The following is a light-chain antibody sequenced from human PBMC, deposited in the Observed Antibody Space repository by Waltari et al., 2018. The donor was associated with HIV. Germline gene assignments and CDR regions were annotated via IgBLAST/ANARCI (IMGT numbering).Light chain of an antibody. J-gene: IGLJ2*01. CDR1: NIGYRS. Sequence: YELTQPPSVSVAPGQTATITCGGDNIGYRSVHWYQQKAGQAPVLVFYDDTDLPSGFPERVSGSKSGNTATLTISRVEAGDEADYYCQVWASNSAYVVFGGRTKLTVL. CDR3: QVWASNSAYVV. CDR2: DDT. V-gene: IGLV3-21*02.